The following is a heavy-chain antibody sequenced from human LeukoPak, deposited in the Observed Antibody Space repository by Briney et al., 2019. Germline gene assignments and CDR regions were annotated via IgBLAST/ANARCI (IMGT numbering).Heavy chain of an antibody. CDR3: ASMITFGGVIVTPEYYFDY. D-gene: IGHD3-16*02. CDR2: ISAYNGNT. V-gene: IGHV1-18*01. Sequence: ASVKVSCKASGYTFTSYGISWVRQTPGQGLEWMGWISAYNGNTNYAQKFQGRVTITADKSTSTAYMELSSLRSEDTAVYYCASMITFGGVIVTPEYYFDYWGQGTLSPSPQ. J-gene: IGHJ4*02. CDR1: GYTFTSYG.